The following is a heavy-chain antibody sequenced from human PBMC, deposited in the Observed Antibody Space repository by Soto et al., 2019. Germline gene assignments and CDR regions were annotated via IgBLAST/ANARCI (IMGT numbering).Heavy chain of an antibody. CDR2: IFYSGTT. D-gene: IGHD6-19*01. Sequence: SETLSLTCTVSGGSIRSSSYYWAWIRQPPGKGLEWIGSIFYSGTTYYNPSLKSRVTISIDTSKSQFSLKLSSMSAADTAVYYYAIRLHADIVEAGQLGYWSQGTLVTVS. J-gene: IGHJ4*02. V-gene: IGHV4-39*01. CDR1: GGSIRSSSYY. CDR3: AIRLHADIVEAGQLGY.